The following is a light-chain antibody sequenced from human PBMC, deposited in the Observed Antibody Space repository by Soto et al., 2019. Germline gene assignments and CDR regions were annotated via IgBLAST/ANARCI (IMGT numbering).Light chain of an antibody. Sequence: DIQMTQSPSSLSASVGDRVTITCQASQDISNYLNWYQQKPGKAPKLLIYDASNLETGVPSRFSGSGSGTDFTVTISSLHPEDIAAYYCQQYDSLPPFTFGPGTKVDIK. CDR2: DAS. CDR1: QDISNY. CDR3: QQYDSLPPFT. V-gene: IGKV1-33*01. J-gene: IGKJ3*01.